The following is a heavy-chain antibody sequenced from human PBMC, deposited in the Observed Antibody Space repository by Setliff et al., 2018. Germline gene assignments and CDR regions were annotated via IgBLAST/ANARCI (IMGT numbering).Heavy chain of an antibody. CDR1: GGTFSSSG. V-gene: IGHV1-69*13. CDR3: ARELRSPYWHLDS. Sequence: EASVKVSCKSSGGTFSSSGITWVRQAPGQGLQWLGRFIPILGATNYAQNFQGRVTITADESTSTGYMELRSLRSDDTAVYYCARELRSPYWHLDSWGQGTQVTV. J-gene: IGHJ5*01. D-gene: IGHD3-16*01. CDR2: FIPILGAT.